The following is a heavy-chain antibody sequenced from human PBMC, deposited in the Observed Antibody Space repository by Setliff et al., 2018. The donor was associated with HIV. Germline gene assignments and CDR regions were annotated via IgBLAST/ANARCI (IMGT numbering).Heavy chain of an antibody. CDR3: TRGADYLGIPSYYYYYMDV. CDR1: GYPFSSYD. CDR2: MNPNSANT. J-gene: IGHJ6*03. Sequence: ASVKVSCKASGYPFSSYDIHWVRQATGQGLEWMGWMNPNSANTGYAQKFQGRVTMTRDTSTSTAYMELSSLRSEDTAVYYCTRGADYLGIPSYYYYYMDVWGKGTTVTVSS. D-gene: IGHD7-27*01. V-gene: IGHV1-8*02.